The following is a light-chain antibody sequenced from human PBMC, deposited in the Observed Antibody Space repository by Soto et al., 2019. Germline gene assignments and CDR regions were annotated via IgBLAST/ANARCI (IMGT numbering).Light chain of an antibody. Sequence: QSALTQPASVSGSPGQSITISCTGTSSEVGKYNFLCWYQQQPGKVPKVIIYEGTKRPSGVSSRFSGSMSDNTASLTISGLQAEDEADYYCCLYGGTLFGGGTKLTVL. CDR1: SSEVGKYNF. CDR2: EGT. CDR3: CLYGGTL. V-gene: IGLV2-23*01. J-gene: IGLJ3*02.